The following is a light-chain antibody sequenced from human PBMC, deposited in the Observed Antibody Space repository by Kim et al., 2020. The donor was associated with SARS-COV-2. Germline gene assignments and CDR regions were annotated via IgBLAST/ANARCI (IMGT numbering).Light chain of an antibody. J-gene: IGLJ3*02. CDR2: GKN. V-gene: IGLV3-19*01. CDR1: SLRSYY. CDR3: NSRESSANHWM. Sequence: ALGQTVRNTCQGDSLRSYYASWYQQKPGQAPVLVFYGKNNRPSGIPDRFSGSYSGNTASLTITAAQAEDEADYYCNSRESSANHWMFGGGTQLTVL.